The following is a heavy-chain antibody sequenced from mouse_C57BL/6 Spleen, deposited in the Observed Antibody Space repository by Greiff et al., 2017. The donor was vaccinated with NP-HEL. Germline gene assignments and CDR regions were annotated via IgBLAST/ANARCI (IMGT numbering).Heavy chain of an antibody. CDR1: GYSITSGYD. Sequence: VQLKESGPGMVKPSQSLSLTCTVTGYSITSGYDWHWIRHFPGNKLEWMGYISYSGSTNYNPSLKSRISITHDTSKNHFFLKLNSVTTEDTATYYCARSDYDEYFDVWGTGTTVTVSS. V-gene: IGHV3-1*01. D-gene: IGHD2-4*01. CDR2: ISYSGST. CDR3: ARSDYDEYFDV. J-gene: IGHJ1*03.